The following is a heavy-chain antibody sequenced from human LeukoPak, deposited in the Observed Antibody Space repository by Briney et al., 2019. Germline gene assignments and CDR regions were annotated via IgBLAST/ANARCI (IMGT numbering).Heavy chain of an antibody. Sequence: GGSLRLSCAASGFTFSSYWMHWVRQPPGKGLEWVSYISSSGSTVYYADSVKGRFTISRDNAKNSLYLQMNSLRAEDTAVYYCAGGLGSYSPDYWGQGTLVTVSS. CDR1: GFTFSSYW. D-gene: IGHD3-10*01. CDR3: AGGLGSYSPDY. V-gene: IGHV3-48*01. CDR2: ISSSGSTV. J-gene: IGHJ4*02.